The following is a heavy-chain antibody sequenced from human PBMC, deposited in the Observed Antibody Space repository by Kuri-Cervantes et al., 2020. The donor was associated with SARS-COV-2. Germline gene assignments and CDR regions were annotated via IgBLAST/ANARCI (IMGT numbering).Heavy chain of an antibody. CDR2: IWYDGSNK. CDR1: GFTFRSYG. V-gene: IGHV3-33*01. Sequence: GESLKISCAASGFTFRSYGMHWVRQAPGKGLEWVAVIWYDGSNKYYADPVKGRFTISRDNSKNTLYLQMNSLRAEDTAVYYCAIKADFWSGYYTGYYYGMDVWGQGTTVTVSS. D-gene: IGHD3-3*01. J-gene: IGHJ6*02. CDR3: AIKADFWSGYYTGYYYGMDV.